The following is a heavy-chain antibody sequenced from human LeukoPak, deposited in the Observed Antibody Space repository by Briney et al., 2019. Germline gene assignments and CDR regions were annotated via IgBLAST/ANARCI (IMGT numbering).Heavy chain of an antibody. CDR3: ARDWYHAIDY. Sequence: QSGGSLRLSCAASGFIFSSHGMNWVRQAPGKGLEWVSGISPSGDATFYADSVKGRFTISRDNSKNTLYLQMNSLRAEDTAVYYCARDWYHAIDYWGQGTLVIVSS. J-gene: IGHJ4*02. D-gene: IGHD2-2*01. V-gene: IGHV3-23*01. CDR1: GFIFSSHG. CDR2: ISPSGDAT.